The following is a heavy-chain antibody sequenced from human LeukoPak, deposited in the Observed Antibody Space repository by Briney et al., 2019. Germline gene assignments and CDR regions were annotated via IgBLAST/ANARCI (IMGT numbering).Heavy chain of an antibody. CDR3: AKLEDIVVVVAATGSGHAFDI. J-gene: IGHJ3*02. V-gene: IGHV3-23*01. CDR1: GFTFSTYG. Sequence: PGGSLRLSCVASGFTFSTYGMSWVRQAPGKGLEWVSAISGSGGSTYYADSVKGRFTISRDNSKNTLYLQMNSLRAEDTAVYYCAKLEDIVVVVAATGSGHAFDIWGQGTMVTVSS. CDR2: ISGSGGST. D-gene: IGHD2-15*01.